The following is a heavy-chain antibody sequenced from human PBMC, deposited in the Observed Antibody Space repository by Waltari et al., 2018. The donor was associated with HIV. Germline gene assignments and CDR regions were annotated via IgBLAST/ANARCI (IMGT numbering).Heavy chain of an antibody. CDR2: IDPNSGAT. CDR1: GYTFTDYY. J-gene: IGHJ3*02. V-gene: IGHV1-2*02. D-gene: IGHD1-26*01. Sequence: QVQLVQSGAEVKKPGASVKVSCKASGYTFTDYYLHWMRQAPGQGLEWVGWIDPNSGATKYAQKSQGRVTMTRDTSINTAYMELRRLRFDDTAVYYCAKVIVGATSGPDAFDTWGQGTLVTVSS. CDR3: AKVIVGATSGPDAFDT.